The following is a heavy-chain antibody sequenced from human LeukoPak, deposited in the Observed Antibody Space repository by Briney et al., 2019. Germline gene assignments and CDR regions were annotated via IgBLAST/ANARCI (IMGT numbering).Heavy chain of an antibody. D-gene: IGHD3-16*01. CDR1: GGSVSSSY. CDR3: ARVNDYVWGGDAFDI. Sequence: SETLSLTCTVSGGSVSSSYWSWIRQHPGKGLEWIGYIYYSGSTYYNPSLKSRVTISVDTSKNQFSLRLSSVTAADTAVYYCARVNDYVWGGDAFDIWGQGTMVTVSS. J-gene: IGHJ3*02. V-gene: IGHV4-59*06. CDR2: IYYSGST.